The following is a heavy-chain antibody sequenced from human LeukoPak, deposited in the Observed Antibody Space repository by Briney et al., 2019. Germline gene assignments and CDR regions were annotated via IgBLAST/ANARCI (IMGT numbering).Heavy chain of an antibody. CDR3: ARGYCSSTSCYNNWFDP. CDR1: GGSFSGYY. V-gene: IGHV4-34*01. CDR2: INHSGST. Sequence: SETPSLTCAVYGGSFSGYYWSWIRQPPGKGLEWIGEINHSGSTNYNPSLKSRVTISVDTSKNQFSLKLSSVTAADTAVYYCARGYCSSTSCYNNWFDPWGQGTLVTVSS. J-gene: IGHJ5*02. D-gene: IGHD2-2*01.